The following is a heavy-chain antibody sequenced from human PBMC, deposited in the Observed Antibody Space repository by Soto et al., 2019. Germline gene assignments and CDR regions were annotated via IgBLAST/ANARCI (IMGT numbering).Heavy chain of an antibody. Sequence: PSETLSLTCTVSGGSISSYYWSWIRQPPGKGLEWIGYIYYSGSTNYNPSLKSRVTISVDTSKNQFSLKLSSVTAADTAVYYCARRATYCGGDCSPYFDYWGQGTLVTVSS. J-gene: IGHJ4*02. V-gene: IGHV4-59*08. CDR1: GGSISSYY. CDR2: IYYSGST. CDR3: ARRATYCGGDCSPYFDY. D-gene: IGHD2-21*02.